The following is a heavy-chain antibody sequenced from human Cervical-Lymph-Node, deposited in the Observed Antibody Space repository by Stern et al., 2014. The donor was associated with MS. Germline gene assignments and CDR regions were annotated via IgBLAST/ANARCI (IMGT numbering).Heavy chain of an antibody. D-gene: IGHD5-24*01. Sequence: VQLQESGPGLVKPSETLSLTCTVSGGSISGYACSWIRQPPGKGLEWIGHIYYSGSTNYMPSLKSRVSISIDTPKNQFSLKLSSVTAADTAVYYCARSRDAYSPLAYWGQGALVTVSS. CDR1: GGSISGYA. CDR2: IYYSGST. J-gene: IGHJ4*02. CDR3: ARSRDAYSPLAY. V-gene: IGHV4-59*01.